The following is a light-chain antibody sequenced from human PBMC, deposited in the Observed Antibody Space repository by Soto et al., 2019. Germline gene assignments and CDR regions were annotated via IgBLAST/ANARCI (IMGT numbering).Light chain of an antibody. CDR2: SAS. J-gene: IGKJ4*01. CDR3: QQFNNYLLT. CDR1: QNISTN. Sequence: EIVMTQSPATLSVSPGERATLSCRASQNISTNLAWYQQKPGQAPRLLLLSASSRLSDIPARFSGSGSGTEFTLTISSLQPEDFATYYCQQFNNYLLTFGGGTKVDIK. V-gene: IGKV3-15*01.